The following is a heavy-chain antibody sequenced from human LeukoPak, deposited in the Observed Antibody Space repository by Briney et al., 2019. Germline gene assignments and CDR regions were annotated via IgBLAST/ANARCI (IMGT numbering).Heavy chain of an antibody. J-gene: IGHJ5*02. V-gene: IGHV1-18*01. CDR2: ISAYNGNT. CDR3: ARAAAITGTTRGSWFDP. Sequence: ASVKVSCKASGYTFTSYGISWVRQAPGQGLEWMGWISAYNGNTNYAQKLQGRVTMTTDTSTSTAYMELRSLRSDDTAVYYCARAAAITGTTRGSWFDPWGQGTLVTVSS. D-gene: IGHD1-7*01. CDR1: GYTFTSYG.